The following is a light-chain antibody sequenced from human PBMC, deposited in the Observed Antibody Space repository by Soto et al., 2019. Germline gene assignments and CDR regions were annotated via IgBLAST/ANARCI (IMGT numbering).Light chain of an antibody. J-gene: IGKJ4*01. V-gene: IGKV3-11*01. CDR3: QQRSNWPPLT. CDR1: QSVSTY. Sequence: EIVLTQSPATLSLSPGKRATLSCRASQSVSTYLAWYQQKPGQAPRLLIYDASNRATGIPARFSGSGSGTDFTLTISSLEPEDFAVYYCQQRSNWPPLTFGGGTKVEIK. CDR2: DAS.